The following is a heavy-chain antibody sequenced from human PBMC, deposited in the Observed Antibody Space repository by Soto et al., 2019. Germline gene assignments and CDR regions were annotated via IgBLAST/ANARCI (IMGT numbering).Heavy chain of an antibody. J-gene: IGHJ5*01. CDR3: VRLIGTSWLDF. CDR1: GDSVSSSSVT. CDR2: TDYRSKWYN. D-gene: IGHD2-8*01. V-gene: IGHV6-1*01. Sequence: QVQLQQSEPVLVKPSQTLSLTCAISGDSVSSSSVTWNWIRQSPSRGLEWLGRTDYRSKWYNDYAPSVKSTITINPDTSNNQSSLHLNSVTPEDTAVYECVRLIGTSWLDFWGQGTLVTVAS.